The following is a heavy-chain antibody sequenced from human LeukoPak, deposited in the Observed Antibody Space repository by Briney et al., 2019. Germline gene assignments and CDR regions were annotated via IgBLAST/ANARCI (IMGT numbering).Heavy chain of an antibody. Sequence: SGGSLRLSCAASGFTFSHFWMSWVRQAPGKGLGWVAYIKKTGSETYYVDSVKGRFTITRDNTRNSLFLQMYSLRAEDTVVYFCAREDGYCSGGNCYSYFDSWGQGTLVTVSS. CDR3: AREDGYCSGGNCYSYFDS. V-gene: IGHV3-7*01. D-gene: IGHD2-15*01. CDR2: IKKTGSET. J-gene: IGHJ4*02. CDR1: GFTFSHFW.